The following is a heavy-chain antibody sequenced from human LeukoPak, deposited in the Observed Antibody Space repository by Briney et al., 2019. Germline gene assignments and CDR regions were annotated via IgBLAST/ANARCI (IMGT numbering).Heavy chain of an antibody. CDR3: TRDRFFTMVA. V-gene: IGHV3-23*01. Sequence: GGSLRLSCAASGFTFSSYAMSWVRQAPGKGLEWVSAISGSGGSTYYADSVKGRFTISRDNTRNTLYLQMNSLRAEGTATYYCTRDRFFTMVAWGQGTTVTVSS. J-gene: IGHJ6*02. CDR2: ISGSGGST. CDR1: GFTFSSYA.